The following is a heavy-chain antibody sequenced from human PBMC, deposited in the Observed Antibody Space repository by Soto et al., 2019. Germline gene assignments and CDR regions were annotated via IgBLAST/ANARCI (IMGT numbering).Heavy chain of an antibody. CDR3: ARVAVSGGLDYFDF. CDR1: GGSISSTLYS. CDR2: IYYSGST. D-gene: IGHD6-19*01. V-gene: IGHV4-39*01. Sequence: QLQLQESGPRLVKPSETLSLTCTVSGGSISSTLYSRGWIRQPPGKGLEFIGSIYYSGSTYYNPYLRSRVTISADTSKNQFFLKLNSVTAADTAVYYCARVAVSGGLDYFDFWGQGTLVTVSS. J-gene: IGHJ4*02.